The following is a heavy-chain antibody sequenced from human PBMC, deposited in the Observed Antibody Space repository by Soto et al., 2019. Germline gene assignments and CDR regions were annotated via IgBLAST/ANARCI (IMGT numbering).Heavy chain of an antibody. CDR1: GFTFSSYA. CDR2: ISGSGGST. D-gene: IGHD2-21*01. CDR3: AKQRFRSPTSDAFDI. Sequence: GGSLRLSCAASGFTFSSYAMSWVRQAPGKGLEWVSAISGSGGSTYYADSVKGRFTISRDNSKNTLYLQMNSLRAEDTAVYYYAKQRFRSPTSDAFDIWGQGTMVTVPS. V-gene: IGHV3-23*01. J-gene: IGHJ3*02.